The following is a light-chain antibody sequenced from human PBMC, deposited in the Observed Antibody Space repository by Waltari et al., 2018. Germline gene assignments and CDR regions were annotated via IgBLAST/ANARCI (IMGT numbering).Light chain of an antibody. Sequence: HLVLTQSPSASASLGASVKLTCTLSSWHSRNVIAWLQEQPGKGPRYLMKVNSDGSHSKGDEIPDRFSGSSSGAERYLTISSLQSEDEADYYCQTGGHGTWVFGGGTKLTVL. CDR2: VNSDGSH. V-gene: IGLV4-69*01. J-gene: IGLJ3*02. CDR3: QTGGHGTWV. CDR1: SWHSRNV.